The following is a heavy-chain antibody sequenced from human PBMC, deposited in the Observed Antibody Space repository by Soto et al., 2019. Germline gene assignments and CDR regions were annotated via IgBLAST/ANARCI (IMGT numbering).Heavy chain of an antibody. J-gene: IGHJ4*02. D-gene: IGHD3-10*01. CDR3: ARSITRPPYYFDY. Sequence: SETLSLTCAVYGGSFSGYYWSWIRQPPGKGLEWIGEINHSGSTNYNPSLKSRVTISVDTSKNQFSLKLSSVTAADTAVYYCARSITRPPYYFDYWGQGTLVTVSS. CDR1: GGSFSGYY. V-gene: IGHV4-34*01. CDR2: INHSGST.